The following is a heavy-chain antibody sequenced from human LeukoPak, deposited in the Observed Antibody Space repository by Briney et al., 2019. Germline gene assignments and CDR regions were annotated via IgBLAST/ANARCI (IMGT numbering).Heavy chain of an antibody. J-gene: IGHJ3*02. CDR1: GGSISSYY. D-gene: IGHD2-15*01. V-gene: IGHV4-59*01. CDR2: IYYSGST. CDR3: ARFGYCSGGSCYSYRGAFDI. Sequence: SETLSLTCTVSGGSISSYYWSWIRQPPGKGLEWIGYIYYSGSTNYNPALKSRVTISVDTSKNQFSLKLSSVTAADTAVYYCARFGYCSGGSCYSYRGAFDIWGQGTMVTVSS.